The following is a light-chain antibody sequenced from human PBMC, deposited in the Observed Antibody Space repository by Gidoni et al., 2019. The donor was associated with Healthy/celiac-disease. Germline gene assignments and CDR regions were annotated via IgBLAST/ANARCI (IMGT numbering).Light chain of an antibody. J-gene: IGLJ2*01. CDR1: NIGSKS. V-gene: IGLV3-21*04. Sequence: LTQPPPVSVAPGKTARITCGGNNIGSKSVHWYQQKPGQAPVLVIYYDSDRPSGIPERFSGSNSGNTATLTISRVEAGDEADYYCQVWDSSSDHLYVVFGGGTKLTVL. CDR2: YDS. CDR3: QVWDSSSDHLYVV.